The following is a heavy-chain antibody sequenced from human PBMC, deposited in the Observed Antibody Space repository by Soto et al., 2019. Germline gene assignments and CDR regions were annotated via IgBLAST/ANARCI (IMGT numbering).Heavy chain of an antibody. J-gene: IGHJ4*02. D-gene: IGHD3-22*01. CDR2: INPNSGGT. CDR1: GYTFTGYY. CDR3: ARRKGDYYDSSGYHYYFDY. Sequence: VASVKVSCKASGYTFTGYYMHWVRQAPGQGLEWMGWINPNSGGTKSAQKFQGRVTMTRDTSISTAYMELSRLRSDDTAVYYRARRKGDYYDSSGYHYYFDYWGQGTLVTVSS. V-gene: IGHV1-2*02.